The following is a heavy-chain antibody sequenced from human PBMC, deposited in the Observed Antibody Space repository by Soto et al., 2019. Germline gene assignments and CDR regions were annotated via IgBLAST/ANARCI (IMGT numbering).Heavy chain of an antibody. CDR1: GYTFTSYG. J-gene: IGHJ3*02. V-gene: IGHV1-18*01. D-gene: IGHD3-22*01. CDR2: ISAYNGNT. CDR3: ARANYYYSSGLDVFDI. Sequence: QVQLVQSGAEVKKPGASVKVSCKASGYTFTSYGISWVRQAPGQGLEWMGWISAYNGNTNYAQKLQGRVTMTTDTSTSTAEMEQRSLRSDDTAGYYCARANYYYSSGLDVFDIWGQGTMVTVSS.